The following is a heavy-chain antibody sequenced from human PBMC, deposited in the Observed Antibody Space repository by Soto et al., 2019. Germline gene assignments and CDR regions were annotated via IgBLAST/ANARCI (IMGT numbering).Heavy chain of an antibody. Sequence: QVQLQQWGAGLLKSSETLSLTCAVYGGSFSGYYWSWIRQPPGKGLEWIGEINHSGSTNYNPSLKSRVTLSVDTSKNQCSLKLRSVTAADTAVYYCARGKVVRGSYVSLEYWGQGTLVTVSS. CDR3: ARGKVVRGSYVSLEY. CDR1: GGSFSGYY. V-gene: IGHV4-34*01. D-gene: IGHD3-10*01. CDR2: INHSGST. J-gene: IGHJ4*02.